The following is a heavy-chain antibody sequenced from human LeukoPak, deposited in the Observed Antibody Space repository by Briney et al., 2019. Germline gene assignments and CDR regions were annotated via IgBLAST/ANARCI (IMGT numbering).Heavy chain of an antibody. J-gene: IGHJ3*02. V-gene: IGHV1-24*01. CDR1: GYTLTKLS. CDR2: FHPEDGET. D-gene: IGHD2-2*01. Sequence: ASVKVSCKVSGYTLTKLSMHWVRQAPGKGLEWTGGFHPEDGETIYAQKFQGRVTMTEDTSTDTAYMELSSLRSEDTAVYYCATDVVVVPAAKPDAFDIWGQGTMVTVSS. CDR3: ATDVVVVPAAKPDAFDI.